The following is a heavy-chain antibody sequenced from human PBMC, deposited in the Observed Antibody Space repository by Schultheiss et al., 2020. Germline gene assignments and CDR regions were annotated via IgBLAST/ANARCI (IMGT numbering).Heavy chain of an antibody. V-gene: IGHV4-34*01. D-gene: IGHD1-26*01. CDR3: ARGGGGSYLDY. CDR1: GGSFSGYF. Sequence: SETLSLTCAVYGGSFSGYFWSWIRQAPGKGLEWIGEINHSGSTNYNPSLKSRVTISVDTSKNQFSLKLSSVTAADTAVYYCARGGGGSYLDYWGQGTLVTDSS. J-gene: IGHJ4*02. CDR2: INHSGST.